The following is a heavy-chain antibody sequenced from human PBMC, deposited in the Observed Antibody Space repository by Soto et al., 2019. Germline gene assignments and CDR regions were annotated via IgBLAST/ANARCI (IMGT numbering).Heavy chain of an antibody. CDR1: GFTVSSNY. D-gene: IGHD6-19*01. CDR3: ARAVTYSIGWLFDY. J-gene: IGHJ4*02. Sequence: SGGSLRLSCAASGFTVSSNYMSWVRQAPGKGLEWVSVIYSGGSTYYADSVKGRFTISRDNSKNTLYLQMNSLRAEDTAVYYCARAVTYSIGWLFDYWGQGTLVTVSS. V-gene: IGHV3-66*01. CDR2: IYSGGST.